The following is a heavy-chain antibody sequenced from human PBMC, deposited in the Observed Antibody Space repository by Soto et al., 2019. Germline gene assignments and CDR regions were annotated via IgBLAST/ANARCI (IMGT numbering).Heavy chain of an antibody. D-gene: IGHD5-12*01. Sequence: SETLSLTCTVSGGSINTFYWSWVRQPAGKGLEWIGRIFSSGSTSFNPSLESRVAMSVDTSKNHFSLNLSSVTAADMAVYYCAREGSYSAYNFAHGIQLWSFAFWGQGALVTVSS. CDR2: IFSSGST. CDR1: GGSINTFY. J-gene: IGHJ4*02. V-gene: IGHV4-4*07. CDR3: AREGSYSAYNFAHGIQLWSFAF.